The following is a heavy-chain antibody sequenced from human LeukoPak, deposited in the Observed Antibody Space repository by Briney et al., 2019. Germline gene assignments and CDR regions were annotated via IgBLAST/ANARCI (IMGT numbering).Heavy chain of an antibody. CDR2: IYYSGST. D-gene: IGHD5-12*01. CDR3: ARERYSGYDSSFGP. V-gene: IGHV4-61*01. J-gene: IGHJ5*02. CDR1: GGSVSSGSYY. Sequence: SETLSLTCTVSGGSVSSGSYYWSWIRQPPGKGLEWIGYIYYSGSTNYNPSLKSRVTISVDTSKNQFSLKLSSVTAADTAVYYCARERYSGYDSSFGPWGQGTLVTVSS.